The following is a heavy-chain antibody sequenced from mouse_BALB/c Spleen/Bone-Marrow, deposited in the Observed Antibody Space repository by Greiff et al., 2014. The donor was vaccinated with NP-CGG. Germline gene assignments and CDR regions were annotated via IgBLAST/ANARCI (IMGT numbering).Heavy chain of an antibody. CDR3: ARDHFDY. V-gene: IGHV1-9*01. CDR1: GYTFSSYW. Sequence: VQLQQSGAELMKPGASVKISCKATGYTFSSYWIEWIKQRPGYGLEWIGEILPGSVTTNYNGGFKGKATFTADTSSNTAYMQLSSLTSEDSAVYYCARDHFDYWGPGTTLTVSS. CDR2: ILPGSVTT. J-gene: IGHJ2*01.